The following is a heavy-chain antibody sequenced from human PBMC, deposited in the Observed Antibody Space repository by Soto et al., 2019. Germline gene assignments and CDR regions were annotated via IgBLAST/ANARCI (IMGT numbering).Heavy chain of an antibody. CDR1: GGSIGSYY. V-gene: IGHV4-59*01. J-gene: IGHJ5*02. CDR2: IYYSGST. Sequence: SETLSLTCTVSGGSIGSYYWSWIRQPPGKGLEWIGYIYYSGSTNYNPSLKSRVTISVDTSKNQFSLKLSSVTAADTAVYYCASSPGRNWFDPWGQGTLVTVSS. CDR3: ASSPGRNWFDP.